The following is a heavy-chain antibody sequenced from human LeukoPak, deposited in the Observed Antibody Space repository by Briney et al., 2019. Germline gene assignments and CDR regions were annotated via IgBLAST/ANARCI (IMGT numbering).Heavy chain of an antibody. J-gene: IGHJ4*02. Sequence: GGSLRLSCAASGFTFSDYYMTWVRQAPGKGLDWVSAISGGAISTYYADSVKGRFTISRDNSKNTLYLQMNSLRGEDTAVYYCAKDSRCSGRTYLDYWGQGTLVTVSS. CDR3: AKDSRCSGRTYLDY. CDR1: GFTFSDYY. D-gene: IGHD6-19*01. V-gene: IGHV3-23*01. CDR2: ISGGAIST.